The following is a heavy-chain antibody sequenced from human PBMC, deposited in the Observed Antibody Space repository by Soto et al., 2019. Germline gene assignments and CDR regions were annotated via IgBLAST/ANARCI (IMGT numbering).Heavy chain of an antibody. CDR2: IYGGGNGP. J-gene: IGHJ4*02. Sequence: EVQVLESGGGLVQPGGSLRLSCAATGFTFSDFAMSWVRQAPGKGLEWVSRIYGGGNGPHYADSVKGRVTISRDNSKNTLYLQMNSLRAEDTAVYYCAKLEGMDPWAYSCASWGQGTLVTVSS. CDR3: AKLEGMDPWAYSCAS. CDR1: GFTFSDFA. D-gene: IGHD3-3*01. V-gene: IGHV3-23*01.